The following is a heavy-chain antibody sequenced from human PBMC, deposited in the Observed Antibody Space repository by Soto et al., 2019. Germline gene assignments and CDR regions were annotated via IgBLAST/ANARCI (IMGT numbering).Heavy chain of an antibody. CDR1: GGSFSTYY. V-gene: IGHV4-34*01. J-gene: IGHJ3*02. D-gene: IGHD3-9*01. CDR2: INHSGSN. CDR3: ARGGSNDWQVAFHI. Sequence: QLQQWGAGLLKPSETLSLTCVVSGGSFSTYYYNWIRQSPGKGLEWIGEINHSGSNNYSPSLQSRVTMSLDTSKNLFSLKLTSVTAADTAVYYCARGGSNDWQVAFHIWGHGTMVTVSS.